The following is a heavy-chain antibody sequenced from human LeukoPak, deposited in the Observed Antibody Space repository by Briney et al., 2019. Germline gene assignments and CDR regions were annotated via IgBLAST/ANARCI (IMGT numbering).Heavy chain of an antibody. Sequence: TGGSLRLSCAASGFTFSNYWMHWVRQAPGKGLVWVSRINSDGSSTSYADSVKGRFTISRDNAKNTLYLQMNSLRAEDTAVYYCARYSSGWSQDYWGQGTLVTVSS. CDR1: GFTFSNYW. J-gene: IGHJ4*02. CDR2: INSDGSST. D-gene: IGHD6-19*01. CDR3: ARYSSGWSQDY. V-gene: IGHV3-74*01.